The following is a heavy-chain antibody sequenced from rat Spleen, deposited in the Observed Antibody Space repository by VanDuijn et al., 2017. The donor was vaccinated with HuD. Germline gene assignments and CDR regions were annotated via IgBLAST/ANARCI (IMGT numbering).Heavy chain of an antibody. J-gene: IGHJ4*01. D-gene: IGHD1-5*01. CDR3: ATYNSYVMDA. CDR1: GFTFSDHY. V-gene: IGHV5-19*01. CDR2: ISPSGGST. Sequence: EVQLVESDGGLVQPGRSLKLSCAASGFTFSDHYLDWFRQAPTKCLEWPGSISPSGGSTYYRDSVKGRFTISRDNAKSTLYLQMDSLRSEDTATYYCATYNSYVMDAWGQGASVTVSS.